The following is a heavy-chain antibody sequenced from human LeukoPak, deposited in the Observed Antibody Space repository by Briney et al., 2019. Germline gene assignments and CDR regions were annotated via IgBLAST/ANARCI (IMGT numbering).Heavy chain of an antibody. Sequence: GGSLKSSCKGSGYSFTSYWIGWVRQMPGKGLEWMGIIYPGDSDPRYSPSFQGQVTISADKSISTAYLQWSSLKASDTAMYYCARPHYGQLNGAFDIWGQGTMVTVSS. CDR3: ARPHYGQLNGAFDI. J-gene: IGHJ3*02. CDR1: GYSFTSYW. V-gene: IGHV5-51*01. CDR2: IYPGDSDP. D-gene: IGHD6-6*01.